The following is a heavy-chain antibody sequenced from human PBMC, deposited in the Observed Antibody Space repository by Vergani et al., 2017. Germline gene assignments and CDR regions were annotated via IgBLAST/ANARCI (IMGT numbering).Heavy chain of an antibody. V-gene: IGHV1-46*01. CDR1: GYIFTNYY. D-gene: IGHD2-2*01. CDR3: ARDPTSTEAFDI. Sequence: QVQLVQSGAEVKKPGASVKVSCKTSGYIFTNYYMHWVRQAPGQGLEWMGIINPSGGNTRYAQKFQGRVSMTRDTSTSTVYMELSSLRSEDTAVYYCARDPTSTEAFDIWGQGTMVTVSS. CDR2: INPSGGNT. J-gene: IGHJ3*02.